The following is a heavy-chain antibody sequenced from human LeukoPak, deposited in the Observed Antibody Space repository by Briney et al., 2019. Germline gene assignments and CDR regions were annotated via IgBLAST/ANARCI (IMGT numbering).Heavy chain of an antibody. Sequence: SQTLSLTCTVSGGSISSGGYYWSWIRQHPGKGLEWIGYIYYSGSTYYNPSLKGRVTISVDTSKNQFSLKLSSVTAADTAVYYCASRQYDILTGYADSYDYWGQGTLVTVSS. CDR1: GGSISSGGYY. D-gene: IGHD3-9*01. J-gene: IGHJ4*02. V-gene: IGHV4-31*03. CDR2: IYYSGST. CDR3: ASRQYDILTGYADSYDY.